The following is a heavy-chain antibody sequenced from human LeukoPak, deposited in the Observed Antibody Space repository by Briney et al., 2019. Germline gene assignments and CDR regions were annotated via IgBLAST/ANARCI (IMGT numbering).Heavy chain of an antibody. CDR2: ISGSGGST. J-gene: IGHJ4*02. Sequence: GGSLRLSCAASGFTFSSYAMSWVRQAPGKGLEWVSAISGSGGSTYYADSVKGRFTISRDNSKNTLYLQMNSLRAEDTAVYYCAKLTTVTTFSALDYWGQGTLVTVSS. V-gene: IGHV3-23*01. CDR1: GFTFSSYA. CDR3: AKLTTVTTFSALDY. D-gene: IGHD4-17*01.